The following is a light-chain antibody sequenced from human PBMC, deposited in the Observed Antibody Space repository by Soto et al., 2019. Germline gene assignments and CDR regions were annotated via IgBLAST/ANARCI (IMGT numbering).Light chain of an antibody. CDR1: QGISNY. CDR3: QLLNSYPIT. V-gene: IGKV1-9*01. CDR2: AAS. Sequence: IQLTQSPSSLSASVGDRVTITCRASQGISNYLAWYQQKPGKAPKLLIYAASTLQSGVPSRLRGSGSGTDFTLTISSLQPEDFEYYYCQLLNSYPITFGQGTRLEIK. J-gene: IGKJ5*01.